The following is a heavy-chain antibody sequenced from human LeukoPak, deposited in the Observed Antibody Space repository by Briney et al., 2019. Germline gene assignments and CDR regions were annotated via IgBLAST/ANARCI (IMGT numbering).Heavy chain of an antibody. CDR2: ISSNGGST. J-gene: IGHJ4*02. V-gene: IGHV3-64*01. Sequence: GGSLRLSCAASGFTFSSYDMHWVRQAPGKGLEYVSAISSNGGSTYYANSVKGRFTISRDNSKNALYLQMGSLRAEDMAVYYCASGVAFDCWGQGTLVTVCS. D-gene: IGHD3-3*01. CDR1: GFTFSSYD. CDR3: ASGVAFDC.